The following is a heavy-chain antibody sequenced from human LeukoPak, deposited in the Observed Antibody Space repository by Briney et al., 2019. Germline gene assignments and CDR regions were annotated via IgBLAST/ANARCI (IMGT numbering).Heavy chain of an antibody. V-gene: IGHV3-48*01. Sequence: GRSLRLSCAASGFTFSSYSMNWVRQAPGKGLEWVSYISSSSSTIYYADSVKGRFTISRDNAKNSLYLQMNSLRAEDTAVYYCARGGQWLVPRGVDYWGQGTLVTVSS. J-gene: IGHJ4*02. CDR1: GFTFSSYS. D-gene: IGHD6-19*01. CDR3: ARGGQWLVPRGVDY. CDR2: ISSSSSTI.